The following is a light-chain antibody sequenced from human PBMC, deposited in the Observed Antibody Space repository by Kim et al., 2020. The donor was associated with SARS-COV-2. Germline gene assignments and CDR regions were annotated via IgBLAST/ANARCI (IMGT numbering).Light chain of an antibody. V-gene: IGKV1-27*01. Sequence: SAAEGDGVTITCRASQDIANYLAWYQQKPGKVPKLLGYAASALKSGVPSRFSGRRSGTDFTLTISNLQPEDVATYYCQKYDSAPWTFGQGTKLEI. CDR2: AAS. J-gene: IGKJ1*01. CDR1: QDIANY. CDR3: QKYDSAPWT.